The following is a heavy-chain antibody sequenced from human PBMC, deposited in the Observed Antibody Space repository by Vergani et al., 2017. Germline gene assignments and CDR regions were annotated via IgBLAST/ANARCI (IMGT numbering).Heavy chain of an antibody. Sequence: EVQLVQSGAEVKKPGATVKISCKVSGYTFTDYYMHWVQQATGKGLEWMGLVDPEDGETIYAEKFQGRVTITADTSTDTAYMELSSLRSEDTAVYYCATAAGRLLNHLRLYGMDVWGQGTTVTVSS. CDR1: GYTFTDYY. J-gene: IGHJ6*02. CDR3: ATAAGRLLNHLRLYGMDV. CDR2: VDPEDGET. D-gene: IGHD6-13*01. V-gene: IGHV1-69-2*01.